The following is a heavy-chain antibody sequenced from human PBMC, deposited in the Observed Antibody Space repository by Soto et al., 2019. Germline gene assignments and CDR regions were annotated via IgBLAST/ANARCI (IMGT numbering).Heavy chain of an antibody. J-gene: IGHJ6*02. Sequence: PGECLKISCKGSGYSFTSYWIGWVRQMPGKGLEWMGIIYPGDSDTRYSPSFQGQVTISADKSISTAYLQWSSLKASDTAMYYCASHSTFVYKIAASPHYYYGMDVWGQGTTVTVSS. CDR1: GYSFTSYW. CDR3: ASHSTFVYKIAASPHYYYGMDV. CDR2: IYPGDSDT. D-gene: IGHD6-6*01. V-gene: IGHV5-51*01.